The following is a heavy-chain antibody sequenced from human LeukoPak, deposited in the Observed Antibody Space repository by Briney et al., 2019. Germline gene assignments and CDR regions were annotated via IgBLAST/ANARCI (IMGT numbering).Heavy chain of an antibody. V-gene: IGHV3-7*01. J-gene: IGHJ5*02. CDR1: GFTFSSYW. CDR2: IKQDGSEK. Sequence: AGGSLRLSCAASGFTFSSYWMSWVRQAPGKGLEWVANIKQDGSEKYYVDSVKGRFTISRDNAKNSLYLQMNSLRAEDTAIYDCARDPDCSSTSCHNPGFDPWGQGTLVTVSS. D-gene: IGHD2-2*02. CDR3: ARDPDCSSTSCHNPGFDP.